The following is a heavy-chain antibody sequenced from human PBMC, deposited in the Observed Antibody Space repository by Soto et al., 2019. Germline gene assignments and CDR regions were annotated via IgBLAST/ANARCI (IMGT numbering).Heavy chain of an antibody. CDR2: ISYDGSNK. D-gene: IGHD6-13*01. CDR1: GFTFSSYA. CDR3: AKDPFLIAARGWFDP. J-gene: IGHJ5*02. Sequence: GGSLRLSCAASGFTFSSYAMHWVRQAPGKGLEWVAVISYDGSNKYYADSVKGRFTISRDNSKNTLYLQMNSLRAEDTAVYYCAKDPFLIAARGWFDPWGQGTLVTVSS. V-gene: IGHV3-30-3*01.